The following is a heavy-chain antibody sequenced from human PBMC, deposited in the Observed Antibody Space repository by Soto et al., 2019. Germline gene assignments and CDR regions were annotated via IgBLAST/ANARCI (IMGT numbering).Heavy chain of an antibody. CDR2: VRDTGST. D-gene: IGHD3-22*01. J-gene: IGHJ5*02. CDR1: GGSISSGDYY. Sequence: SETLSLTCTVSGGSISSGDYYWSWIRQPPGKGLEWIGYVRDTGSTNYNPSLKSRVTISIDTSRNQFSLGLSSVTAADTAVYFCARYSPPKKTYDSNPGWFDPWGQGTLVTVSS. V-gene: IGHV4-61*08. CDR3: ARYSPPKKTYDSNPGWFDP.